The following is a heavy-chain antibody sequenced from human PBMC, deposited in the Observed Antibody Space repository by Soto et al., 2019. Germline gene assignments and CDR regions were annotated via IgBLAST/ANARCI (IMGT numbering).Heavy chain of an antibody. CDR2: ISWNSGSI. CDR1: GFTFDDYA. CDR3: AKDSGSGWTGYMDV. J-gene: IGHJ6*03. Sequence: GGSLRLSCAASGFTFDDYAMHWVRQAPGKGLEWVSGISWNSGSIGYADSVKGRFTISRDNAKNSLYLRMNSLRAEDTALYYCAKDSGSGWTGYMDVWGKGTTVTVSS. V-gene: IGHV3-9*01. D-gene: IGHD6-19*01.